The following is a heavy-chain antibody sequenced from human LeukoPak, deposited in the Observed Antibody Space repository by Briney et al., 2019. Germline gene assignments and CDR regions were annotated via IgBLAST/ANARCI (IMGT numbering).Heavy chain of an antibody. J-gene: IGHJ4*02. CDR3: AKDAARDCSSTSCYMNDY. D-gene: IGHD2-2*02. CDR1: GFTFSSYG. V-gene: IGHV3-30*02. Sequence: GGSLRLSCAASGFTFSSYGMHWVRQAPGKGLEWVAFIRYDGSNKYYADSVKGRFTISRDNSKNTLYLQMNSLRAEDTAVYYCAKDAARDCSSTSCYMNDYWGQGTLVIVSS. CDR2: IRYDGSNK.